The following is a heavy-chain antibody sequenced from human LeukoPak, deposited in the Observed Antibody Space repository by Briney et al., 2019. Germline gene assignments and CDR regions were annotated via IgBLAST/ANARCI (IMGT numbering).Heavy chain of an antibody. CDR2: ISYDGSNK. CDR1: GFTFSSYA. J-gene: IGHJ3*02. V-gene: IGHV3-30*04. D-gene: IGHD3-3*01. Sequence: GGSLRLSCAASGFTFSSYAMHWVRQAPGKGLEWVAVISYDGSNKYYADSVKGRFTISRDNSKNTLYLQMNSLRAEDTAVYYCARDILEWFYRGDAFDIWGQGTMVTVS. CDR3: ARDILEWFYRGDAFDI.